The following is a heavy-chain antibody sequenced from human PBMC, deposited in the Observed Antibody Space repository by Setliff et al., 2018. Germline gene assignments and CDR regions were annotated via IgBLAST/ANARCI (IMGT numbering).Heavy chain of an antibody. V-gene: IGHV3-23*01. CDR2: ISGSGGST. CDR1: GFTFSSYA. D-gene: IGHD2-2*01. Sequence: PVGSLRLSCAASGFTFSSYAMSWVRQAPGKGLEWVSAISGSGGSTYYADSVKGRFTISRDNSKNTLHLQMNSLRAEDTAVYYCAKAIAPIVVVPAAMLEAYWGQGTLVTVSS. CDR3: AKAIAPIVVVPAAMLEAY. J-gene: IGHJ4*02.